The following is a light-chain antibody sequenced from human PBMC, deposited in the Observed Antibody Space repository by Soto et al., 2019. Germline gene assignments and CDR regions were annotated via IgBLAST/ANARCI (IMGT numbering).Light chain of an antibody. CDR3: QQRSNWPPVLT. Sequence: EIVLTQSPASLSLSPGERATLSCRASQSVSSHLAWFQQRPGQAPRLLFYGASNRATGIPARFGGSGSGTNFTLTISSLEPEDFAVYYCQQRSNWPPVLTFGGGTKVEIK. CDR2: GAS. J-gene: IGKJ4*01. V-gene: IGKV3-11*01. CDR1: QSVSSH.